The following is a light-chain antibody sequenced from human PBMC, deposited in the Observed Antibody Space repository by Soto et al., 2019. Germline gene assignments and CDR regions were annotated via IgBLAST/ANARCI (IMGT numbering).Light chain of an antibody. J-gene: IGKJ2*01. Sequence: DIQMTQSPSTLSASVGDRVTITCRASQSISSWLAWYQQKPGKAPKLLIYKASSLASGVPSRFSGSGSGTEFTLTISSLQPDDFATYYCQQYETYSPYTFGQGTKLEIK. CDR2: KAS. CDR1: QSISSW. CDR3: QQYETYSPYT. V-gene: IGKV1-5*03.